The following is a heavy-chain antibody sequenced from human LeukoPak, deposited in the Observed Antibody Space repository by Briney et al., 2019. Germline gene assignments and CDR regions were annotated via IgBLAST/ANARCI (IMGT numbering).Heavy chain of an antibody. CDR3: AKDRPNYYGSNGHYYRRDGDY. Sequence: GGSLRLSCAASGLTFSIYAMSWVRQAPGKGLQWVSSITSSGDGTYYADSVKGRFTISRDNSENMLYLQMNSLRVEGTAVYFCAKDRPNYYGSNGHYYRRDGDYWGQGTLVTVSS. D-gene: IGHD3-22*01. J-gene: IGHJ4*02. CDR1: GLTFSIYA. CDR2: ITSSGDGT. V-gene: IGHV3-23*01.